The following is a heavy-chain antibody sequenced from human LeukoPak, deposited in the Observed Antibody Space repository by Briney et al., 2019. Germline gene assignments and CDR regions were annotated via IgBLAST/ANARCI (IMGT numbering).Heavy chain of an antibody. V-gene: IGHV3-21*04. CDR2: ISSSSSYI. Sequence: GGSLRLSCAASGFTFSRYWMSWVRQAPGKGLEWVSSISSSSSYIYYADSVKGRFTISRDNAKNSLYLQMNSLRAEDTAVYYCARDGGDSSGWRTYYYYYYMDVWGKGTTVTVSS. D-gene: IGHD6-19*01. CDR1: GFTFSRYW. J-gene: IGHJ6*03. CDR3: ARDGGDSSGWRTYYYYYYMDV.